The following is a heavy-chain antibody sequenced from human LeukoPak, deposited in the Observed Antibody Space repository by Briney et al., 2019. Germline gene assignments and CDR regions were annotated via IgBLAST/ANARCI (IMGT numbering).Heavy chain of an antibody. J-gene: IGHJ3*02. V-gene: IGHV3-13*01. D-gene: IGHD1-14*01. Sequence: GGSLRLSCAASGFAFSNYDMHWVRHITGKGLEWVSRIGSAGDTNYPGSVKGRFTISRENAKKSLYLQMNSLRAGDTAMYYCTRGQPGGFDIWGRGTMVTVSS. CDR3: TRGQPGGFDI. CDR1: GFAFSNYD. CDR2: IGSAGDT.